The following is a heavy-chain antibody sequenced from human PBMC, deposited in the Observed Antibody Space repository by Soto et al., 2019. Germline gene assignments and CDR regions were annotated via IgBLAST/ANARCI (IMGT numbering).Heavy chain of an antibody. CDR1: GFTFSSYS. V-gene: IGHV3-21*01. CDR3: ARDPYFSTMVRGVIITSPGAFGI. D-gene: IGHD3-10*01. CDR2: ISRSSSYI. Sequence: GGSLRLSCAASGFTFSSYSMNWVRQAPGKGLEWVSSISRSSSYIYYADSVKGRFTISRDNAKNSLYLQMNSLRAEDTAVYYCARDPYFSTMVRGVIITSPGAFGIWGQGTMVTVSS. J-gene: IGHJ3*02.